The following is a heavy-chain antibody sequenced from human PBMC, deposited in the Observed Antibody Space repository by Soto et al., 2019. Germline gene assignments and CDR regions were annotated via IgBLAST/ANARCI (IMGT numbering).Heavy chain of an antibody. D-gene: IGHD6-13*01. J-gene: IGHJ4*02. Sequence: PGGSLRLSCAASGFTFSSYGMHWVRQAPGKGLEWVAVIWYDGSNKYYADSVKGRFTISRDNSKNTLYLQMNSLRAEDTAVYYCARGRYSSSCFDYWGQGTLVTVSS. V-gene: IGHV3-33*01. CDR1: GFTFSSYG. CDR3: ARGRYSSSCFDY. CDR2: IWYDGSNK.